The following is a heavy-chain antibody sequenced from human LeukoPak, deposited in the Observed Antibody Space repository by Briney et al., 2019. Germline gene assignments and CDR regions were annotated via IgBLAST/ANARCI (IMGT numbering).Heavy chain of an antibody. D-gene: IGHD7-27*01. CDR2: ISGSGGSA. J-gene: IGHJ4*02. Sequence: PGGSLRLSCAASGFTFSSYAMSWVRQAPGKGLEWVSAISGSGGSAYYADSVKGRFTISRDNSKNTLYLQMNSLRAEDTAVYYCAKLVRNPGEIDYWGQGTLVTVSS. CDR3: AKLVRNPGEIDY. V-gene: IGHV3-23*01. CDR1: GFTFSSYA.